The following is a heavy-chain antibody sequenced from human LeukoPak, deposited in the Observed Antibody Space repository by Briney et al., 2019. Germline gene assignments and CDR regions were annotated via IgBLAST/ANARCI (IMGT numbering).Heavy chain of an antibody. Sequence: GGSLRLSCAASGFTFSSYAMSWVRQAPGKGLEWVSAISGSGDNTYYADSVKGRFTISRDNSKNTLYVQVNSLGTEDTAAYYCAKGSYYDSSGSFYFDYWGQGTLVTVSS. CDR2: ISGSGDNT. CDR3: AKGSYYDSSGSFYFDY. CDR1: GFTFSSYA. D-gene: IGHD3-22*01. V-gene: IGHV3-23*01. J-gene: IGHJ4*02.